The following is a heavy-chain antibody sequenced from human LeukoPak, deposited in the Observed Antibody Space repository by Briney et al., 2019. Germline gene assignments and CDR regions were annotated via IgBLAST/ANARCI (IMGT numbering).Heavy chain of an antibody. CDR1: GFTFSSYS. Sequence: GGSLRLSCAASGFTFSSYSMNWVRQAPGKGLEWVSYISSSSSTIYYADSVKGRFSISRDNAKNSLYLQMNSLRAEDTAVYYCASLDYGDPYYYYMDVWGKGTTVTVSS. V-gene: IGHV3-48*01. CDR3: ASLDYGDPYYYYMDV. CDR2: ISSSSSTI. J-gene: IGHJ6*03. D-gene: IGHD4-17*01.